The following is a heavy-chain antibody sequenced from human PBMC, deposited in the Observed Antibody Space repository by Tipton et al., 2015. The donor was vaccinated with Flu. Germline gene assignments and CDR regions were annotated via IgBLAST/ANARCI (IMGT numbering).Heavy chain of an antibody. Sequence: TLSLTCTISGGSINSTTHYWGWVRQLPGRGLEWIATVFHSGLTYINPSLRSRVSISADTSKNQFSLRMNSVTAAGPATYSCARDLHPTSNRFYPWGQGTHVTASS. CDR3: ARDLHPTSNRFYP. J-gene: IGHJ5*02. V-gene: IGHV4-39*07. CDR2: VFHSGLT. CDR1: GGSINSTTHY.